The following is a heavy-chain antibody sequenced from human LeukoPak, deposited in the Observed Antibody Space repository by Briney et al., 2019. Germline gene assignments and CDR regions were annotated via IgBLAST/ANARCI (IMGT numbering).Heavy chain of an antibody. Sequence: SETLSLTCAVYGGSFSGYYWSWIRQPPGKGLEWIGEINHSGSTNYNPSLKSRVTISVDTSKNQFSLKLSSVTAADTAVYYCARQNQWLEINYWGQGTLVTVSS. J-gene: IGHJ4*02. V-gene: IGHV4-34*01. CDR2: INHSGST. CDR3: ARQNQWLEINY. D-gene: IGHD6-19*01. CDR1: GGSFSGYY.